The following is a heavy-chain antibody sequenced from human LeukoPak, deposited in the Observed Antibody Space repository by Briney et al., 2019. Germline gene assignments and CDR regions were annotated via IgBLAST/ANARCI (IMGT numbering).Heavy chain of an antibody. V-gene: IGHV3-23*01. CDR2: VTAGGATT. Sequence: GGSLRLSCAASGFTFSTYAMAWVRQAPGKGLEWVSGVTAGGATTFYADSVKGRFTITRDNSKNTLYLQMNSLRAEDTAVYYCAKRDYSDTSGYLPLFDCWGQGTLVTVSS. CDR3: AKRDYSDTSGYLPLFDC. J-gene: IGHJ4*02. D-gene: IGHD3-22*01. CDR1: GFTFSTYA.